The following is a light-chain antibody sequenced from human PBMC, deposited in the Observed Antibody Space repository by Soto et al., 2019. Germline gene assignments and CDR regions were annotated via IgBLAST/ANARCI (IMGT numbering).Light chain of an antibody. J-gene: IGKJ3*01. Sequence: DIVMTQSPLSLPVTPGEPASISCRSSQSLLHSNGYNYLDWYLQKPGQSPQLLIYLGSNRASGVPDRFSGSGSGTDFTLKISRVEAEDVGVYYCMQALQTPRIRTFGPGTKVDIK. CDR3: MQALQTPRIRT. V-gene: IGKV2-28*01. CDR2: LGS. CDR1: QSLLHSNGYNY.